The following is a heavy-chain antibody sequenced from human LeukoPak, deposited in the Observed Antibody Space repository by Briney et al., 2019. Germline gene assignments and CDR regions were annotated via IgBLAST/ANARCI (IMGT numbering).Heavy chain of an antibody. Sequence: SETLSLTCTVSGDSISSSSYYWGWIRQPPGKGLEWIGSIYYSGSTYYNPSLKSRVTISVDTSKNQFSLKLSSVTAADTAVCYCARPSQYYYGSGTTDYWGQGTLVTVSS. CDR1: GDSISSSSYY. CDR2: IYYSGST. J-gene: IGHJ4*02. CDR3: ARPSQYYYGSGTTDY. V-gene: IGHV4-39*01. D-gene: IGHD3-10*01.